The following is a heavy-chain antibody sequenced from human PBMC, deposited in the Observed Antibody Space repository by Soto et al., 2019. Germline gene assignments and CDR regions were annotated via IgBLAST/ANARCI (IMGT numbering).Heavy chain of an antibody. CDR3: ARHVAPTMVACFDY. Sequence: PSETLSLTCTVSGGSISSYYWSWIRQPPGKGLEWIGYIYYSGSTNYNPSLKSRVTISVDTSKNQFSLKLSSVTAADTAVYYCARHVAPTMVACFDYWRQATLVTVS. J-gene: IGHJ4*02. V-gene: IGHV4-59*08. CDR1: GGSISSYY. D-gene: IGHD3-10*01. CDR2: IYYSGST.